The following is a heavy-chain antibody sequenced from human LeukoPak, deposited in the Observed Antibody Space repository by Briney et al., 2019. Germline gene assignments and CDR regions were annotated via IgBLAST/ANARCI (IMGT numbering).Heavy chain of an antibody. CDR1: GFTFSSYS. CDR3: AREPMTGIDY. J-gene: IGHJ4*02. V-gene: IGHV3-21*01. CDR2: ISSSSSYI. D-gene: IGHD1-1*01. Sequence: PGGSLRLSCAASGFTFSSYSMNWVRQAPGKGLEWVSSISSSSSYIYYADSVKGRFTISRDNAKNSLYLQMNSLRAEDTAAYYCAREPMTGIDYWGQGTLVTVSS.